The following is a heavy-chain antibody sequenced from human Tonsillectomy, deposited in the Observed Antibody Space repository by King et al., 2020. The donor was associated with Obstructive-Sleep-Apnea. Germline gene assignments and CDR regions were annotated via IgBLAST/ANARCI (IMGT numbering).Heavy chain of an antibody. J-gene: IGHJ5*01. V-gene: IGHV3-30*03. Sequence: VQLVESGGGVVQPGRSLRLSCAASGFTFRNYGMHWVRQAPGKGLEWVAVIFYDVLDKYYGHSVKGRFTISRDNSKNTVYLQMDSLTAEDTAEYYCARDRGSGTAYYFDSWGQGTLVTVSS. CDR1: GFTFRNYG. CDR3: ARDRGSGTAYYFDS. CDR2: IFYDVLDK. D-gene: IGHD3-10*01.